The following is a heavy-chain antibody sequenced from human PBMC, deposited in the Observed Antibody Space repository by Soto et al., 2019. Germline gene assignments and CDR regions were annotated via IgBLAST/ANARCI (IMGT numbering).Heavy chain of an antibody. Sequence: EVKLLQSGGGVVPPGGSLRLSCATSGFTFNTYPMTWVRQAPGKGLEWVSSISSTAGKTSSYADSVKGCFAISRDFSDNTVYLQMDNLRVDDTAVYFCAKGVLSFHYGMEVWGQGTTVTVSS. CDR3: AKGVLSFHYGMEV. CDR1: GFTFNTYP. D-gene: IGHD3-10*01. V-gene: IGHV3-23*01. CDR2: ISSTAGKTS. J-gene: IGHJ6*02.